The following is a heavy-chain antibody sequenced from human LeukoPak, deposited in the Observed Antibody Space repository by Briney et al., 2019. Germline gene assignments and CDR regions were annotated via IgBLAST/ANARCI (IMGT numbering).Heavy chain of an antibody. Sequence: SETLSLTCTVSGGSISSSSYYWGWIRQPPGKGLEWIGSIYYSGSTYYNPSLKSRVTISVDTSKNQFSLKLSSVTAEDTAVYYCARVNMVRGVSYYFDYWGQGTLVTVSS. CDR1: GGSISSSSYY. CDR2: IYYSGST. D-gene: IGHD3-10*01. J-gene: IGHJ4*02. V-gene: IGHV4-39*07. CDR3: ARVNMVRGVSYYFDY.